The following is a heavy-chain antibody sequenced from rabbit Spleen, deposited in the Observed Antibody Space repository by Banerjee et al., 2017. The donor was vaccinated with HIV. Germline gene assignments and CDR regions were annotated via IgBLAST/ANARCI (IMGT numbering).Heavy chain of an antibody. D-gene: IGHD7-1*01. V-gene: IGHV1S40*01. CDR3: ARDGSTGSAISRLDL. CDR2: IYPDGSGST. CDR1: GFSFSTGYY. Sequence: QSLEESGGDMVQPGASLTLTCKASGFSFSTGYYICWVRQAPGKGPEWIGCIYPDGSGSTAYASWAKGRFTISKTSSTTVTLQMTSLTAADTATYFCARDGSTGSAISRLDLWGQGTLVTVS. J-gene: IGHJ3*01.